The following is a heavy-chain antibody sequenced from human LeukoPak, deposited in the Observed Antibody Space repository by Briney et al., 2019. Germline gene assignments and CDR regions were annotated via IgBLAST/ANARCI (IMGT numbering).Heavy chain of an antibody. CDR2: ISYDGSNK. V-gene: IGHV3-30*01. CDR3: ARSPFP. CDR1: GFTFSSYA. Sequence: GRSLRLSCAASGFTFSSYAMHWVRQAPGKGLEWVAVISYDGSNKYYADSMKGRFTISRDNSKNTLYLQMNSLRAEDTAVYYCARSPFPWGQGTLVTVSS. J-gene: IGHJ5*02.